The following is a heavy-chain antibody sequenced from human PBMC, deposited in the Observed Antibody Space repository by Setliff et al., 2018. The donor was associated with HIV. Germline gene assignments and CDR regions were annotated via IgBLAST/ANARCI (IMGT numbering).Heavy chain of an antibody. CDR1: GGSFSGYY. V-gene: IGHV4-34*01. D-gene: IGHD2-2*01. Sequence: SETLSLTCAVYGGSFSGYYWSWIRQPPGKGLEWIGEINHSGNTNYNPSLKSRVTISVDTSKNQFTLNLNSVTAADTAVYYCVTHCTSTSCYSAGLDYWGQGTLVTVSS. CDR3: VTHCTSTSCYSAGLDY. CDR2: INHSGNT. J-gene: IGHJ4*02.